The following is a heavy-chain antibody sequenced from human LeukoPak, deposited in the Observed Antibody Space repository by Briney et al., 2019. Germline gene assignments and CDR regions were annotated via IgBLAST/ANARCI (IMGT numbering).Heavy chain of an antibody. V-gene: IGHV3-23*01. CDR2: ISGFGGGT. CDR3: AKSRQTYSSGFFDY. CDR1: GCTLRNYV. Sequence: GWALPLSCAACGCTLRNYVMSWLRQAAGKELAWVSGISGFGGGTYYAESVRGRFTISRDNSKDTLYLQMYSLRTEDTAVYYCAKSRQTYSSGFFDYWGQGTLVTVSS. D-gene: IGHD6-19*01. J-gene: IGHJ4*02.